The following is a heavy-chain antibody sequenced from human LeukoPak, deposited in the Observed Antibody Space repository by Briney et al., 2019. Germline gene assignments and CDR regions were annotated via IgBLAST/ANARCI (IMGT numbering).Heavy chain of an antibody. D-gene: IGHD2-15*01. CDR2: ITGTGGK. CDR3: AKDYCRDGNCPFPFLDS. V-gene: IGHV3-23*01. J-gene: IGHJ4*02. CDR1: GFTLTNHG. Sequence: AGGSLRLSWAVSGFTLTNHGVSWVRQAPGKGLEWVSIITGTGGKYYGDSVKGRFVLSRDNSKNTVYMQMSSLRAEDTATYYCAKDYCRDGNCPFPFLDSWGQGTQVTVSS.